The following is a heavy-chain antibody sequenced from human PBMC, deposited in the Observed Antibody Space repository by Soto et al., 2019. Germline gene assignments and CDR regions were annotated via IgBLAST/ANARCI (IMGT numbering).Heavy chain of an antibody. CDR3: AMEYCSSTSCYRDY. V-gene: IGHV1-69*02. CDR2: IIPILGIA. CDR1: GGTFSSYT. Sequence: QVQLVQSGAEVKKPGSSVKVSCKASGGTFSSYTISWVRQAPGQGLEWMGRIIPILGIANYAQKFQGRVTIXAXKXPSTAYMELISLRSDDTAVYYCAMEYCSSTSCYRDYWGQGPLVTVSS. J-gene: IGHJ4*02. D-gene: IGHD2-2*02.